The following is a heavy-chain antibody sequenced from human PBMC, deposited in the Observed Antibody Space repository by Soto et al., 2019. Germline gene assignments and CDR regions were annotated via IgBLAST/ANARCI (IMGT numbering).Heavy chain of an antibody. Sequence: GESLKISCKGSGYSFTRNWIGWVRQMPGKGLEWMGIIYPGDSNIKYSPSFQGQVSISADKSINSAYLQWSSLKASDTAIYYCGRLLGSPGYYSGFDVWGQGTTVTVSS. CDR1: GYSFTRNW. J-gene: IGHJ6*02. CDR2: IYPGDSNI. CDR3: GRLLGSPGYYSGFDV. V-gene: IGHV5-51*01. D-gene: IGHD6-13*01.